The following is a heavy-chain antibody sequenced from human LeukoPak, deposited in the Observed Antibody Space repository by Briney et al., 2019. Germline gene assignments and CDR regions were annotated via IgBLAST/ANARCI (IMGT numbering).Heavy chain of an antibody. V-gene: IGHV3-7*01. J-gene: IGHJ3*02. CDR1: GFSFRRFW. Sequence: GGSLRLSCAGSGFSFRRFWMTWVRQAPGRGLEWVANINGDGDGKRYADSVKDRFTISRDNARSLVFLQIHSLRDEDTALYYCAGDSSPDSATTYYDALDMWGQGTMVTVSS. CDR2: INGDGDGK. D-gene: IGHD1-1*01. CDR3: AGDSSPDSATTYYDALDM.